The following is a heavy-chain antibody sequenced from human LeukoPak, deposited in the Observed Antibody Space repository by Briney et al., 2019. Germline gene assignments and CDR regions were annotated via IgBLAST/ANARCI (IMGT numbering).Heavy chain of an antibody. CDR3: ARDSSGWTSDY. Sequence: ASVKVSCKASGCTFTNYVMHWVRQAPGQRLEWMGWINVGNGNTKYSQKFQGRVTITRDTSASTAYMELSSLRSDDTAVYYCARDSSGWTSDYWGQGTLVTVSS. CDR1: GCTFTNYV. CDR2: INVGNGNT. J-gene: IGHJ4*02. V-gene: IGHV1-3*01. D-gene: IGHD6-19*01.